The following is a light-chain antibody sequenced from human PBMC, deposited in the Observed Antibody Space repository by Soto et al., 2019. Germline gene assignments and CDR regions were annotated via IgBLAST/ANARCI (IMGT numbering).Light chain of an antibody. Sequence: EIVLTQSPGTLSLSPGERATLFCRASQSVSSSYLAWYQHKPGRAPRLLIDGTSSRATGIPDRFSGSGSGTDFTLTISRLEPEDLAVYYCQQYGSLVTFGQGTKVEI. CDR2: GTS. V-gene: IGKV3-20*01. J-gene: IGKJ1*01. CDR3: QQYGSLVT. CDR1: QSVSSSY.